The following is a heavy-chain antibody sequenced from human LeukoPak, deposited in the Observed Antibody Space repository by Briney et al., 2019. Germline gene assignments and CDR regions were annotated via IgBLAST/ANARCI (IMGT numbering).Heavy chain of an antibody. V-gene: IGHV3-21*01. J-gene: IGHJ3*02. CDR2: ISSSSSYI. D-gene: IGHD3-22*01. CDR3: ARPQWLFRNDAFDI. Sequence: GGSLSLSCAASGFPFRSYSMNWVRQAPGKGLEGGSSISSSSSYIYYADSVKGRFTISRDNAKNSLYLQMNSLRAEDTAVSYCARPQWLFRNDAFDIWGQGTMVTVSS. CDR1: GFPFRSYS.